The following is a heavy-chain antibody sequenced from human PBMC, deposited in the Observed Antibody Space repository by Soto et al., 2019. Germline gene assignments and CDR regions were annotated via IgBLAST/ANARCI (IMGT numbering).Heavy chain of an antibody. J-gene: IGHJ4*02. CDR1: EVTVANAW. CDR3: TSLYYGH. CDR2: IKSKADGGTT. D-gene: IGHD4-17*01. V-gene: IGHV3-15*01. Sequence: GCSLRLACAACEVTVANAWISWVRQAPGKGLEWVGRIKSKADGGTTDYAAPVKGRFTISRDESQNTLYLQMNSLKTEDTAVYYCTSLYYGHWGQGTLVTVSS.